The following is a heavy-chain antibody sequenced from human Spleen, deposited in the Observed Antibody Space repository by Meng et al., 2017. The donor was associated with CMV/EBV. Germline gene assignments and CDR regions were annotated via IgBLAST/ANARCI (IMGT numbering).Heavy chain of an antibody. D-gene: IGHD5-24*01. V-gene: IGHV1-69*05. J-gene: IGHJ6*02. CDR1: GDSLSNYA. CDR3: ATGEFDGSYYYGLDV. CDR2: IIPTFGTP. Sequence: SVKVSCKASGDSLSNYALSWVRQAPGQGLEWMGGIIPTFGTPNYAQKFQDRVSITTDEATSTSYMDLSGLRSEDTAIYYCATGEFDGSYYYGLDVWGQGTTVTVSS.